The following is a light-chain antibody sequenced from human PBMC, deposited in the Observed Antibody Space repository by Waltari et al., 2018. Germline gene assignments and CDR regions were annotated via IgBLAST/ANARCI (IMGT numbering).Light chain of an antibody. V-gene: IGLV2-23*02. CDR2: EVS. CDR3: CSYAGSDTFVV. CDR1: SSDVGSYNL. Sequence: QSALTQPASVSGSPGQSITISCTGTSSDVGSYNLVSWYQQPPDKAPKLIVCEVSNRPSGVSSRLSGSKSGNTASLTISGLQAEDEADYYCCSYAGSDTFVVLGGGTKLTVL. J-gene: IGLJ2*01.